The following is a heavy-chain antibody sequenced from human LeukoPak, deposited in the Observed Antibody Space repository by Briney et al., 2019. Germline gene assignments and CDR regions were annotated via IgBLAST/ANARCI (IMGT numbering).Heavy chain of an antibody. CDR3: AREGSRDFWSGPVYYFDY. CDR1: GGSISSSSYY. Sequence: SETLSLTCTDSGGSISSSSYYWGWIRQPPGKGLEWIGSIYYSGSTYYNPSLTSRVTISIDTSKNQFSLRLSSVTAADTAVYYCAREGSRDFWSGPVYYFDYWGQGTLVTVSS. J-gene: IGHJ4*02. CDR2: IYYSGST. V-gene: IGHV4-39*07. D-gene: IGHD3-3*01.